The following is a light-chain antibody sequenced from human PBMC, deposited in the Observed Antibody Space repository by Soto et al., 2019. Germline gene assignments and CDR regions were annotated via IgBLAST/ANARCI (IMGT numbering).Light chain of an antibody. CDR3: QSYDSSLSTYV. J-gene: IGLJ1*01. CDR2: ANT. CDR1: SSNIGAGFY. V-gene: IGLV1-40*01. Sequence: QSVLTQPPSVSGAPGQRVTISCTGSSSNIGAGFYVHWYQQLPGTAPRLLIYANTHRPSGGPDRISGSKSGTSASLAITGLQAEDEADYYCQSYDSSLSTYVFGTGTKLTVL.